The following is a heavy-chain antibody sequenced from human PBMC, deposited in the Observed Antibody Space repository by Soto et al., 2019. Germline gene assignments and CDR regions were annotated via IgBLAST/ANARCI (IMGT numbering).Heavy chain of an antibody. CDR3: AGQTFTIAAASYGRSNWFDP. J-gene: IGHJ5*02. CDR2: IYFTGNT. D-gene: IGHD6-25*01. CDR1: GGSITSSSHF. V-gene: IGHV4-39*01. Sequence: SETLSLTCTASGGSITSSSHFWGWVRQPPGKGLEWIGTIYFTGNTYYTPSLKSRLTMSIDASKNEFSLRLNSVTAADTAVYYCAGQTFTIAAASYGRSNWFDPWGPGTLVTVSS.